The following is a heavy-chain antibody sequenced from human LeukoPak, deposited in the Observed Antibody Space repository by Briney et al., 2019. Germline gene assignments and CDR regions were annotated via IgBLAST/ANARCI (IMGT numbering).Heavy chain of an antibody. D-gene: IGHD5-12*01. Sequence: GRSLRLSCAASGFTFSSYAMHWVRQAPGKGLEWVAVISYDGNNKYYADSVKGRFTISRDNSKNTLYLQMNSLRAEDTTVYYCAAAGGYANWGQGTLVTVSS. CDR3: AAAGGYAN. J-gene: IGHJ4*02. CDR2: ISYDGNNK. CDR1: GFTFSSYA. V-gene: IGHV3-30-3*01.